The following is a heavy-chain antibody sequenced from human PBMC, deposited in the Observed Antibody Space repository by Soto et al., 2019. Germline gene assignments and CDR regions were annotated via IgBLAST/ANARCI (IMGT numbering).Heavy chain of an antibody. Sequence: ASVKVSCKASGYTFTSYGISWVRQAPGQGLEWMGWISAYNGNTIYAQKLQGRVTMTTDTSTSTAYMELRSLRSDDTAVYYCARNIIAVAGTGYFDYWGQGTLVTVSS. CDR1: GYTFTSYG. D-gene: IGHD6-19*01. CDR2: ISAYNGNT. V-gene: IGHV1-18*01. J-gene: IGHJ4*02. CDR3: ARNIIAVAGTGYFDY.